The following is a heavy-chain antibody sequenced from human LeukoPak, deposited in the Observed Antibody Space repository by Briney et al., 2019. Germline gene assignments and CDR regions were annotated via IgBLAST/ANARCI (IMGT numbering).Heavy chain of an antibody. D-gene: IGHD6-13*01. CDR2: IYYSGST. V-gene: IGHV4-59*01. CDR1: GGSISSYY. CDR3: ASGSYSSSWYLGNYYYYMDV. J-gene: IGHJ6*03. Sequence: SETLSLTCTVSGGSISSYYWSWIRQPPGKGLEWIGYIYYSGSTNYNPSLKSRVTISVDTSKNQFSLKLSSVTAADTAVYYCASGSYSSSWYLGNYYYYMDVWGKGTTVTVSS.